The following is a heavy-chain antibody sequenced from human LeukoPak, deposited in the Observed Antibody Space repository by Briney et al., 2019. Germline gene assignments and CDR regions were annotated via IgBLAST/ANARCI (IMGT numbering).Heavy chain of an antibody. CDR3: ARNFSSGWFDY. V-gene: IGHV4-39*07. D-gene: IGHD6-19*01. CDR1: GGSISSSNYY. Sequence: SETLSLTCTVSGGSISSSNYYWGWIRQPPGKGLEWIGSIYYSGSTSYNPSLKSRVTISVDTSKNQFSLKVSSVTAADTAVYYCARNFSSGWFDYWGQGTLVTVPS. CDR2: IYYSGST. J-gene: IGHJ4*02.